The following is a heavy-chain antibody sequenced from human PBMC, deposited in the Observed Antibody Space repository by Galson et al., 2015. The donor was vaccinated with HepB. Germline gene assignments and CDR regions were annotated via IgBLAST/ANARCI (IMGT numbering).Heavy chain of an antibody. D-gene: IGHD3-22*01. Sequence: SLRLSCAASGFTFSSYAMSWVRQAPGKGLEWVSGISGRGDSTYYADSVKGRFTISRDNSKNTLYVQMNSLRAEDTAVYYCAKDSIYYDSSSYYNGMDVRGQGTTVTVSS. CDR3: AKDSIYYDSSSYYNGMDV. CDR2: ISGRGDST. V-gene: IGHV3-23*01. J-gene: IGHJ6*02. CDR1: GFTFSSYA.